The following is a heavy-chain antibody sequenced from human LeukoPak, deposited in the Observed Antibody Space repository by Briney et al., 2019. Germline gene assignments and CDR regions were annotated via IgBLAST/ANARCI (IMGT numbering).Heavy chain of an antibody. V-gene: IGHV1-69*13. J-gene: IGHJ6*02. CDR3: ARRGGANGDYYYYGMDV. CDR2: IIPIFGTA. Sequence: ASVKVSCKASGGTFSCYAISWVRQAPGQGLEWVGGIIPIFGTANYAQKFQGRVTITADESTSTAYMELSSLRSEDTAVYYCARRGGANGDYYYYGMDVWGQGTTVTVSS. CDR1: GGTFSCYA. D-gene: IGHD4-17*01.